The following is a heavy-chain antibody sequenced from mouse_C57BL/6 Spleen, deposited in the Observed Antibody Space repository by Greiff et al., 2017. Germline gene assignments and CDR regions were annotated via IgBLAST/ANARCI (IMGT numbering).Heavy chain of an antibody. V-gene: IGHV1-55*01. CDR2: IYPGSGST. CDR1: GYTFTSYW. D-gene: IGHD2-1*01. CDR3: ARMGRYGNYPCY. Sequence: QVQLQQPGAELVKPGASVKMSCKASGYTFTSYWITWVKQRPGQGLEWIGDIYPGSGSTNYNEKFKSKATLTVDTSSSTAYMQLSSLTSEDSAVYYCARMGRYGNYPCYWGQGTTLTVSS. J-gene: IGHJ2*01.